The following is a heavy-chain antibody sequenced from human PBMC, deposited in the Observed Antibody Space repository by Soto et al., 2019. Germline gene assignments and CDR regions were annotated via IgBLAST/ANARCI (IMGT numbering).Heavy chain of an antibody. J-gene: IGHJ6*02. CDR3: AKDRGTNYYYYGMDV. CDR1: GFTFTNYA. V-gene: IGHV3-23*01. Sequence: GGSLRLSCAASGFTFTNYAMSWVRQAPGKGLEWVSAISSSGVSLHYADSVRGRFSISRDNSQNTLYLQMNSLRAEDTAVYYCAKDRGTNYYYYGMDVWGQGTTVTVSS. CDR2: ISSSGVSL. D-gene: IGHD1-7*01.